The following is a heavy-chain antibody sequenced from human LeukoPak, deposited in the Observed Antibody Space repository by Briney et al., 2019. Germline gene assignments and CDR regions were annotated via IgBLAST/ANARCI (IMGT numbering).Heavy chain of an antibody. D-gene: IGHD3-22*01. CDR1: GFTFNSYA. V-gene: IGHV3-66*01. CDR3: ASWRGSGYYYFDY. J-gene: IGHJ4*02. CDR2: IYSGGST. Sequence: PGGSLRLSCAASGFTFNSYAMSWVRQAPGKGLEWVSVIYSGGSTYYADSVKGRFTISRGNSKNTLYLQMNSLRGEDTAVYYCASWRGSGYYYFDYWGQGTLVTVSS.